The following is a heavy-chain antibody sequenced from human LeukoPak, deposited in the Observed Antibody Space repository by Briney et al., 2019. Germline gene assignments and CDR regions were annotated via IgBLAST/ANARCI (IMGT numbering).Heavy chain of an antibody. Sequence: GGSLRLSCAASGFTFSSYGMHWVRQAPGKGLEWVANIKQDGSEKNHVDSVKGRFTISRDNAKNSLYLQMNSLRPEDTAIYYCARDQYSNGWYREFDYWGQGTLVTVSA. CDR2: IKQDGSEK. J-gene: IGHJ4*02. D-gene: IGHD6-19*01. V-gene: IGHV3-7*05. CDR3: ARDQYSNGWYREFDY. CDR1: GFTFSSYG.